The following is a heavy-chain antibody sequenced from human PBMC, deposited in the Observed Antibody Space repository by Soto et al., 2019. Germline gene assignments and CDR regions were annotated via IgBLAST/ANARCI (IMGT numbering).Heavy chain of an antibody. J-gene: IGHJ4*02. Sequence: QLQLQESGPGLVKPSETLSLTCTVSGGSISSSSYYWGWIRQPPGKGLEWIGSIYYSGSTYYNPSLTSRVTISVDTSKNQFSLKLSSVTAADTAVYYCARRHNRGGYFDYWGQGTLVTVSS. D-gene: IGHD3-16*01. CDR1: GGSISSSSYY. CDR3: ARRHNRGGYFDY. CDR2: IYYSGST. V-gene: IGHV4-39*01.